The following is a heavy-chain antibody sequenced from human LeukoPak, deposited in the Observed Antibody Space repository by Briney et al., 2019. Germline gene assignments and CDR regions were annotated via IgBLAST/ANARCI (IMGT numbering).Heavy chain of an antibody. J-gene: IGHJ4*02. CDR3: ATVHYDYVWGSYRSRYYFDY. CDR2: FDPEDGET. D-gene: IGHD3-16*02. V-gene: IGHV1-24*01. CDR1: GYTLTELS. Sequence: ASVKVSCKVSGYTLTELSMHWVRQAPGKGLEWMGGFDPEDGETIYAQKFQGRVTMTEDTSTDTAYMELSSLRSEDTAVCYCATVHYDYVWGSYRSRYYFDYWGQGTLVTVSS.